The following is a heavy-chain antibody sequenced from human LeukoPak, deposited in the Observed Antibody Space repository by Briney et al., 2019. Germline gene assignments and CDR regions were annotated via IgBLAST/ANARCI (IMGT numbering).Heavy chain of an antibody. J-gene: IGHJ4*02. CDR2: IGTAGDT. CDR1: GSTFSSYD. V-gene: IGHV3-13*01. Sequence: GGSLRLSCAASGSTFSSYDMHWVRQATGKGLEWVSAIGTAGDTYYPGSVKGRFTISRENAKNSLYLQMNSLRAGDTAVYYCARSYDILTGYYNGIGYWGQGTLVTVSS. D-gene: IGHD3-9*01. CDR3: ARSYDILTGYYNGIGY.